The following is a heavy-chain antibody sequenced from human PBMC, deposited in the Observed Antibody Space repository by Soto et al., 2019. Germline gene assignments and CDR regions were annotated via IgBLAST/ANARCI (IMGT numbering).Heavy chain of an antibody. J-gene: IGHJ4*02. CDR2: IYYSGST. V-gene: IGHV4-59*01. CDR1: GDSISSYY. D-gene: IGHD1-26*01. Sequence: SETLSLTCTASGDSISSYYWIWIRQPPGKGLEWIGYIYYSGSTNYNPSLKSRVTISVDTSKNQFSLKVSSVTAADTAVYYCARRYGGNFDYWGQGTLVTVSS. CDR3: ARRYGGNFDY.